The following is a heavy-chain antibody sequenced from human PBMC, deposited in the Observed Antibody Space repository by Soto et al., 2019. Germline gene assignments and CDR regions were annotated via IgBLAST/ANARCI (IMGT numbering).Heavy chain of an antibody. CDR3: GRAGDTIFGVVTYYYMDV. CDR1: GYTFTSYY. Sequence: ASVKVSCKASGYTFTSYYMHWVRQAPGQGLEWMGIINPSGGSTSYAQKFQGRVTMTRDTSTSTVYMELSSLRSEDTAVYYCGRAGDTIFGVVTYYYMDVWGKGTTVTVSS. D-gene: IGHD3-3*01. CDR2: INPSGGST. V-gene: IGHV1-46*03. J-gene: IGHJ6*03.